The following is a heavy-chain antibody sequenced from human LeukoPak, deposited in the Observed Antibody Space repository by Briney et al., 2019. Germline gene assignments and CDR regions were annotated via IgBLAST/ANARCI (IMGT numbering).Heavy chain of an antibody. V-gene: IGHV6-1*01. CDR1: GDSLSSNTAA. J-gene: IGHJ5*02. CDR3: ARDQMGFDP. CDR2: TYYRSKLYN. Sequence: SQTLSLTCALSGDSLSSNTAAWNWLRQSPSRGLEWLGRTYYRSKLYNDYAVSVKSRITINPDTSKNQFSLQLNSVTPEDTAVYYCARDQMGFDPWGQGMLVTVSS.